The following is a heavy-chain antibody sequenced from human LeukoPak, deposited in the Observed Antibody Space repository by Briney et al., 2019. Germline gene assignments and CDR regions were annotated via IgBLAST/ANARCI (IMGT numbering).Heavy chain of an antibody. D-gene: IGHD3-22*01. CDR3: ARGPHYDNSGYYFQPSRVQSRLYFDY. V-gene: IGHV1-2*02. Sequence: GASVKVSCKASGYIFTGYYMNWVRQAPGQGLEWMGWINPNSGATNYAQNFQGRVTMTRDTSISTAYMELSRLRSDDTAVYYCARGPHYDNSGYYFQPSRVQSRLYFDYWGQGTLVTVSS. CDR2: INPNSGAT. J-gene: IGHJ4*02. CDR1: GYIFTGYY.